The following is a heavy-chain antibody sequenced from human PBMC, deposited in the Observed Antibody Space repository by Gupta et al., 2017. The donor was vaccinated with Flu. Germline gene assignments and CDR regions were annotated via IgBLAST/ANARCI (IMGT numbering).Heavy chain of an antibody. D-gene: IGHD2-2*01. Sequence: QVQLQESGPRLVKPSETLSLTCTVSSGSISSYYWSWIRQTPGEGLEWIGYIHYSGTTKYSSSLKSRVTISLDTSKNQFSLALDSVTAADTAVYYCARAHSTSPPFDFWGQGTLVTVSS. CDR2: IHYSGTT. V-gene: IGHV4-59*01. CDR3: ARAHSTSPPFDF. CDR1: SGSISSYY. J-gene: IGHJ4*02.